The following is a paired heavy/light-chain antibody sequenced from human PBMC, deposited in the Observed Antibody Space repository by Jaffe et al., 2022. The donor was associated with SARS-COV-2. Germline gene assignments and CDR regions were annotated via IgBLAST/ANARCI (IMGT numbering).Light chain of an antibody. J-gene: IGLJ1*01. Sequence: QSVLTQPPSVSAAPGQKVTISCSGSSPNIGKNYVSWYQQVPGTAPKLLIYENNKRPSGIPDRFSGSKSGTSATLGITGLQTGDEADYYCGTWDSSLRAGVFGTGTKVTVL. CDR3: GTWDSSLRAGV. V-gene: IGLV1-51*02. CDR2: ENN. CDR1: SPNIGKNY.
Heavy chain of an antibody. CDR3: AKGVCDRGMDV. V-gene: IGHV3-23*01. CDR1: GFIFSSYP. D-gene: IGHD2-8*01. CDR2: IGGSDGST. Sequence: EVQLLESGGGLVQPGGSLRLSCAASGFIFSSYPMTWVRQAPGRGLEWVSAIGGSDGSTFYADSVKGRFTISRDNSKNTLYLQMNSLRAGDTAIYYCAKGVCDRGMDVWGQGTTVTVSS. J-gene: IGHJ6*02.